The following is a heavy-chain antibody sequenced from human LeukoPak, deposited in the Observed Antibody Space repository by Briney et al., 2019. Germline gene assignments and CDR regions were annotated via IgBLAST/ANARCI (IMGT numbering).Heavy chain of an antibody. V-gene: IGHV3-48*03. Sequence: GGSLRLSCAASGFTFSSYEMNWVRQAPGKGLEWVSYISSSGSTIYYADSEKGRFTISRDSAKNSLYLQMNSLRAEDTAVYYCAREIAVAGTVWFDPWGQGTLVTVSS. CDR2: ISSSGSTI. D-gene: IGHD6-19*01. CDR1: GFTFSSYE. CDR3: AREIAVAGTVWFDP. J-gene: IGHJ5*02.